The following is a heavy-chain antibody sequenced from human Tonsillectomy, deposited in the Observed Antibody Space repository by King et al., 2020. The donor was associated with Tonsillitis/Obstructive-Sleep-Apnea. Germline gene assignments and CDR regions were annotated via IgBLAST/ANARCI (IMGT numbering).Heavy chain of an antibody. D-gene: IGHD2-2*01. J-gene: IGHJ4*02. CDR1: GFTFSSSC. V-gene: IGHV3-7*02. CDR2: IKQDGSET. CDR3: ASPTYCTGTICYPFDY. Sequence: VQLVESGGGLVQPGGSLRLSCAASGFTFSSSCMDWVRQAPGKGLEWVANIKQDGSETYYVDSVKVRFTISRDNAKNSLYLQMNSLRAEDTAVYYCASPTYCTGTICYPFDYWGQGTLVTVSS.